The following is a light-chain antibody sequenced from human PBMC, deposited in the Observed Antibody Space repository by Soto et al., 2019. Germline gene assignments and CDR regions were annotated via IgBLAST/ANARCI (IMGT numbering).Light chain of an antibody. CDR2: GAS. Sequence: EIVLTQSPGTLSLSPGERATLSCRASQSVSSSYLAWYQQKPGLAPRLLIYGASSRATGIPDRFSGSGSGTDFTLTISRLELEDFAVYYWQQYGRSPWTFGQGTKLEIK. CDR3: QQYGRSPWT. CDR1: QSVSSSY. J-gene: IGKJ2*01. V-gene: IGKV3-20*01.